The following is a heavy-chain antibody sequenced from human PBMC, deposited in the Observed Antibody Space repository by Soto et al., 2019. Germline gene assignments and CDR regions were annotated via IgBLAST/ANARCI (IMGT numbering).Heavy chain of an antibody. J-gene: IGHJ4*02. Sequence: GSLGLSCAASGFTFSRSDMTGVRQAPGKGLEWVAGISGSGYTTNYADSVEGRFTISRDNSKNTLYLQMSSLRSEDTAAYFCAKQSVQRFFNYWGQGTPVTVSS. V-gene: IGHV3-23*01. CDR2: ISGSGYTT. CDR3: AKQSVQRFFNY. CDR1: GFTFSRSD.